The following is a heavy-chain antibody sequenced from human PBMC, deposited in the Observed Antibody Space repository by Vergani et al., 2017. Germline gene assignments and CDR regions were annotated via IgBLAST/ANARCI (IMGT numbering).Heavy chain of an antibody. D-gene: IGHD3-3*01. CDR1: GFTFSSYA. CDR3: ARDTLVLRFLELRRDAFDI. J-gene: IGHJ3*02. Sequence: EVQLLESGGGLVQPGGSLRLSCAASGFTFSSYAMSWVRQAPGKGLEWVSSISSSSSYIYYADSVKGRFTISRDNAKNSLYLQMNSLRAEDTAVYYCARDTLVLRFLELRRDAFDIWGQGTMVTVSS. V-gene: IGHV3-21*01. CDR2: ISSSSSYI.